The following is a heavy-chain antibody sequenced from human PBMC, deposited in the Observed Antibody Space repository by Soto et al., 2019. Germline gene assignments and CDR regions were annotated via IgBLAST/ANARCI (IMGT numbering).Heavy chain of an antibody. CDR3: TTDRTLLEWLFGY. CDR2: IKSKTDGGTT. Sequence: GGSLRLSCAASGFTFSNAWMSWVRQAPGKGLEWVGRIKSKTDGGTTDYAAPVKGRFTISRDDSKNTLYLQMNSLKTEDTAVYYCTTDRTLLEWLFGYWGQGTLVTVSS. J-gene: IGHJ4*02. CDR1: GFTFSNAW. V-gene: IGHV3-15*01. D-gene: IGHD3-3*01.